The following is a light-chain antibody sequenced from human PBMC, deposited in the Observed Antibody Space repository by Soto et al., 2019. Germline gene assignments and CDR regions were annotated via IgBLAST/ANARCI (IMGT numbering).Light chain of an antibody. CDR3: QQRSNWPPT. J-gene: IGKJ1*01. CDR2: DAS. CDR1: QSINTY. V-gene: IGKV3-11*01. Sequence: EIVLTQSPATLSLCPGERATLSGRASQSINTYLAWYQQKPGQAPRLLIYDASNRATGIPARFSGSGSGTDFTLTISSLEPEDFEVYYCQQRSNWPPTFGQGTKVDIK.